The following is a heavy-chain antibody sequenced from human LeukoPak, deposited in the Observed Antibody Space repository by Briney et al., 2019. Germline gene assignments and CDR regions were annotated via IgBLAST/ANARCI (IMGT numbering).Heavy chain of an antibody. CDR2: IYHSGST. V-gene: IGHV4-39*07. CDR1: GGSISSSSYY. CDR3: AREAVNYYDSSGYYSSFDY. Sequence: PSETLSLTCTVSGGSISSSSYYWGWIRQPPGKGLGWIGSIYHSGSTYYNPSLKSRVTISVDTSKNQFSLKLSSVTAADTAVYYCAREAVNYYDSSGYYSSFDYWGQGTLVTVSS. J-gene: IGHJ4*02. D-gene: IGHD3-22*01.